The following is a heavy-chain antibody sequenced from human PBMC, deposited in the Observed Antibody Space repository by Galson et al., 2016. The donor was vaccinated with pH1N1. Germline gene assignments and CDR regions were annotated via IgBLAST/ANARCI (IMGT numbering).Heavy chain of an antibody. CDR3: ARAGGILYDFDY. Sequence: WGWIRQPPGKGLEWIGGIHYSGTTYHNPSLKSRVTLSVDTSKNQFSLKVTSVTAADTAVYYCARAGGILYDFDYWGQGSLVTVTS. V-gene: IGHV4-39*07. CDR2: IHYSGTT. J-gene: IGHJ4*02. D-gene: IGHD2-8*01.